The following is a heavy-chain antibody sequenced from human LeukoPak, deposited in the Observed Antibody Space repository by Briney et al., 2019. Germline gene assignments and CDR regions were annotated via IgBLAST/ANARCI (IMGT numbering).Heavy chain of an antibody. J-gene: IGHJ5*02. CDR2: IYHSGST. D-gene: IGHD2-2*02. CDR1: GYSISSGYY. Sequence: SETLSLTCTVSGYSISSGYYWGWIRQPPGKGLEWIGGIYHSGSTYYNPSLKSRVTISVDTSKNQFSLKLSSVTAADTAVYYCARGFSPIFCSSTSCYKKKGWFDPWGQGTLVTVSS. V-gene: IGHV4-38-2*02. CDR3: ARGFSPIFCSSTSCYKKKGWFDP.